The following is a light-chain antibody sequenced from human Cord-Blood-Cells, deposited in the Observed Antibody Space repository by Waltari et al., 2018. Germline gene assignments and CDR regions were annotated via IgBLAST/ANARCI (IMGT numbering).Light chain of an antibody. J-gene: IGKJ4*01. CDR2: WAA. CDR1: QSVLYSSNNKNY. CDR3: QQYYSTPLT. V-gene: IGKV4-1*01. Sequence: DIVMTQSPDSLAVSLGERATINCKSSQSVLYSSNNKNYLAWYQQKPGQPPKLHMYWAASREAGVPERYSGSGSGTDFTLTISILQAEDVAVYYCQQYYSTPLTFGGGTKVEIK.